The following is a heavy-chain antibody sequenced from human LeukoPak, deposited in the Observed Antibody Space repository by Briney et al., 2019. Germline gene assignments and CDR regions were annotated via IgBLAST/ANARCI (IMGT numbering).Heavy chain of an antibody. V-gene: IGHV4-61*01. CDR1: GDSVSSGSYY. CDR2: MYYSGST. D-gene: IGHD3-10*01. J-gene: IGHJ4*02. CDR3: ARGEDYYGSGSYYNVLGY. Sequence: SETLSLTCTVSGDSVSSGSYYWSWIRQPPGKGLEWVGYMYYSGSTNYNPSLKSRVTISVDTSKNQFSLKPSSVTAADTAVYYCARGEDYYGSGSYYNVLGYWGQGTLVTVSS.